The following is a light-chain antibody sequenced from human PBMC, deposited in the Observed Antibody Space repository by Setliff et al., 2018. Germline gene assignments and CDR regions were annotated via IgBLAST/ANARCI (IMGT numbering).Light chain of an antibody. CDR1: GSNIASNY. J-gene: IGLJ2*01. Sequence: QSVLTQPPSVSAAPGQKVTISCSGSGSNIASNYVSWYQQVPGAAPKLLLYDSNKRPSGIPDRFSGSKSGTSATLDITGLQTGDEADYYCVTWDSSLSVVLFGGGTKGTVL. CDR2: DSN. V-gene: IGLV1-51*01. CDR3: VTWDSSLSVVL.